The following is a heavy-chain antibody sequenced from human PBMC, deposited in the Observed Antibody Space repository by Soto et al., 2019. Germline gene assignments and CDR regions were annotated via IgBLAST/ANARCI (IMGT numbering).Heavy chain of an antibody. V-gene: IGHV1-2*02. J-gene: IGHJ6*02. CDR3: AREGGYYRDAMDV. CDR2: INPNSGGT. D-gene: IGHD1-26*01. Sequence: ASVKVSCKASGYTFTNYYIQRVRQAPGQGLEWMGWINPNSGGTHYAQEFEARVTMTRDTSINTAYMELSSLTSDDTAAYYCAREGGYYRDAMDVWGQGTTVTVSS. CDR1: GYTFTNYY.